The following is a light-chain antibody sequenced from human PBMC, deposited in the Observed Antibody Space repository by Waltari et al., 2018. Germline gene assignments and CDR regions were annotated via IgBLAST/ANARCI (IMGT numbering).Light chain of an antibody. Sequence: EIVLTQSPATLSLSPGEGATLACRASQSVSQYLAWYQQKPGQAPRLLSDGTYNRATGIPARFSGSGSGTDFTLTISSLEPEDFAVYYCQQRASWPNTFGQGTKLEIK. CDR1: QSVSQY. V-gene: IGKV3-11*01. CDR2: GTY. CDR3: QQRASWPNT. J-gene: IGKJ2*01.